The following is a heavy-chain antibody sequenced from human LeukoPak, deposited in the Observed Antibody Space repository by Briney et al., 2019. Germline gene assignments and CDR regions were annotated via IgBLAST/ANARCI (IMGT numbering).Heavy chain of an antibody. V-gene: IGHV4-4*07. CDR2: IYISVST. CDR3: ARDRSTTLAAAGYATTL. D-gene: IGHD6-13*01. J-gene: IGHJ4*02. CDR1: GGCISIYN. Sequence: SETLSLTRTVSGGCISIYNWSCIWQPAGKGLEWIGGIYISVSTHYNPSLKSRVTMSVDTSKNQFYLTLRSVTAADTAVYYCARDRSTTLAAAGYATTLWGQGTLVTVSS.